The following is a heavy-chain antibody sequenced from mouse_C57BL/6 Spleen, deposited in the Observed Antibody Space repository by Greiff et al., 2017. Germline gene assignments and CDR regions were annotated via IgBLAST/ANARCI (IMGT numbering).Heavy chain of an antibody. Sequence: EVQLQQSGAELVKPGASVKLSCTASGFNIKDYYMHWVKQRTEQGLEWIGRLDPEDGEPKYAPKFQGKATITADTSSNTAYLQLSSLTSEATAVYYCASTVVASGPLYWGQGTTLTVSS. D-gene: IGHD1-1*01. V-gene: IGHV14-2*01. J-gene: IGHJ2*01. CDR1: GFNIKDYY. CDR2: LDPEDGEP. CDR3: ASTVVASGPLY.